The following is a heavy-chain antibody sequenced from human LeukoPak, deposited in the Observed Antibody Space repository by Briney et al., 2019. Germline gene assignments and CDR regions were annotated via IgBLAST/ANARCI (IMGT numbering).Heavy chain of an antibody. V-gene: IGHV4-59*01. CDR2: IYYSGST. J-gene: IGHJ4*02. D-gene: IGHD3-3*01. Sequence: SVTLSLTCTVSGGSISSYYWSWIRQPPGKGLEWIGYIYYSGSTNYNPSLKSRVTISVDTSKNQFSLKLSSVTAADTAVYYCARVDAHYDFWSGYYWVFGYWGQGTLVTVSS. CDR3: ARVDAHYDFWSGYYWVFGY. CDR1: GGSISSYY.